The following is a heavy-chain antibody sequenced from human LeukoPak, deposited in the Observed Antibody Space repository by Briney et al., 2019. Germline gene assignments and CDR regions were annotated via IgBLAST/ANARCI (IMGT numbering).Heavy chain of an antibody. J-gene: IGHJ4*02. CDR2: IIPIFGTA. V-gene: IGHV1-69*05. CDR3: ARVVRDSSGYVPHYFDY. CDR1: GGTFCSYA. Sequence: ASVMVSCKASGGTFCSYAISWVGQAPRRGREWMGGIIPIFGTANYAQKFQGRVTITTDESTSTAYMELSSLRSEDTAVYYCARVVRDSSGYVPHYFDYWGQGTLVTVSS. D-gene: IGHD3-22*01.